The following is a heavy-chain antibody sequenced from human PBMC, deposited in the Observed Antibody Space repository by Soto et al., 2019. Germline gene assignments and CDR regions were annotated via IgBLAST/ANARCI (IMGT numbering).Heavy chain of an antibody. V-gene: IGHV1-69*13. CDR2: IIPIFGTA. J-gene: IGHJ5*02. CDR1: GGTFSSYA. D-gene: IGHD6-13*01. Sequence: SVKVSCKASGGTFSSYAISWVRQAPGQGLEWMGGIIPIFGTANYAQKFQGRVTITADESTSTAYMELSSLRSEDTAVYYCARGAAAGTGVYWFDPWGQGTLVTVPQ. CDR3: ARGAAAGTGVYWFDP.